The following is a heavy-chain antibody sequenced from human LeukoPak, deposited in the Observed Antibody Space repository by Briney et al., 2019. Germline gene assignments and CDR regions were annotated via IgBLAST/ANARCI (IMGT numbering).Heavy chain of an antibody. D-gene: IGHD2-2*01. Sequence: GGSLRLSCAASGFTFSSYAMHWVRQAPGKGLEWVAVISYDGSNKYYADSVKGRFTISRDNSKNTLYLQMNSLRAKDTAVYYCASEPEGDIVVVPAAMVVSPADYWGQGTLVTASS. V-gene: IGHV3-30-3*01. CDR2: ISYDGSNK. CDR3: ASEPEGDIVVVPAAMVVSPADY. CDR1: GFTFSSYA. J-gene: IGHJ4*02.